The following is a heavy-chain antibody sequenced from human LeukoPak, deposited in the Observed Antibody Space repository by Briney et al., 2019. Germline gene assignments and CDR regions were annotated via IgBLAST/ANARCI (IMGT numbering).Heavy chain of an antibody. CDR2: ISAYNGNT. CDR3: ARLTFGRYCSSTSCSSFDY. J-gene: IGHJ4*02. CDR1: GYTFTSYG. V-gene: IGHV1-18*01. D-gene: IGHD2-2*01. Sequence: ASVKVSCKASGYTFTSYGISWVRQAPGQGLEWMGWISAYNGNTNYAQKLQGRVTMTTDTSTSTAYMELRSLRSDDTAVYYCARLTFGRYCSSTSCSSFDYWGQGTLATVSS.